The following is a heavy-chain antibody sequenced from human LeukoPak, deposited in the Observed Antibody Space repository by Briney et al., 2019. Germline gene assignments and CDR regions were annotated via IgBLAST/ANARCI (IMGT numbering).Heavy chain of an antibody. D-gene: IGHD6-25*01. CDR3: ARSSGTGTFSY. Sequence: PSETLSLTCTVSGDSISRSTYYWAWIRQPPGRGLEWIGSVYYGRSPYFNPSLESRATISVDTSKNHFSLKMSSVTAADTAVYYCARSSGTGTFSYWGQGTLVTVSS. V-gene: IGHV4-39*02. CDR1: GDSISRSTYY. J-gene: IGHJ4*02. CDR2: VYYGRSP.